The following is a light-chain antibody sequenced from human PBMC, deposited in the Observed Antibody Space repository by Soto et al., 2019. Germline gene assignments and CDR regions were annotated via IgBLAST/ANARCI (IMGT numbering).Light chain of an antibody. V-gene: IGKV1-5*01. J-gene: IGKJ2*01. CDR1: QRVDRW. CDR3: QQSYSTPYT. Sequence: DIQMTQSPATLSASVGDRVTITCRASQRVDRWLAWYQQKPGQAPKLLISDTSTLESGVPSRFSGSGSVTDFTLPISSLQPEDFATYYCQQSYSTPYTFGQGTKVDIK. CDR2: DTS.